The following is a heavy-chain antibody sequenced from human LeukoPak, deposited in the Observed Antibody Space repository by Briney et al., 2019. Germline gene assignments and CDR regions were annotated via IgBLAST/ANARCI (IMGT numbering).Heavy chain of an antibody. Sequence: GPSLKIPSKGSGSGSTNYWIGWVGPMPGKGREWMGYIYPGDSDTSYTPSFQGQVTISADKSISTAYLQCSSLKASDAAMYYCGLLPQGKIEFGRWGPGTLVTVPS. V-gene: IGHV5-51*01. CDR3: GLLPQGKIEFGR. J-gene: IGHJ5*02. CDR2: IYPGDSDT. D-gene: IGHD3-10*01. CDR1: GSGSTNYW.